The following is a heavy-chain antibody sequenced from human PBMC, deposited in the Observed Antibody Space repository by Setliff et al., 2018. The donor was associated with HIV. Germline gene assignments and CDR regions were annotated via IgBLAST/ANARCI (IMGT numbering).Heavy chain of an antibody. CDR3: ARARGRAQLSYYFDY. J-gene: IGHJ4*02. CDR1: SGSISVYY. D-gene: IGHD2-2*01. CDR2: VSYSGST. Sequence: KTSETLSLTCSVPSGSISVYYWSWVRQPPGRGLEWIGYVSYSGSTSYNPTLNSRVTMSVDTSRDQFSLKLSSVTAADTAVYYCARARGRAQLSYYFDYWGQGRLVTVSS. V-gene: IGHV4-59*01.